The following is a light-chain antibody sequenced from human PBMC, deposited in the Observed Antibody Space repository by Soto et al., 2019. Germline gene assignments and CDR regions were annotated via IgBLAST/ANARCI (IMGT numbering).Light chain of an antibody. V-gene: IGLV3-21*01. Sequence: SYELTQPPSVSVALGKKASVACEGSNIGSKSVHWYQKKSGQAPVLVMYYDSDRPSGIPERFSGYNSGNTATLTISRVEAGDEADYYCQVWDISSGHVVFGGGTNLTVL. J-gene: IGLJ3*02. CDR3: QVWDISSGHVV. CDR1: NIGSKS. CDR2: YDS.